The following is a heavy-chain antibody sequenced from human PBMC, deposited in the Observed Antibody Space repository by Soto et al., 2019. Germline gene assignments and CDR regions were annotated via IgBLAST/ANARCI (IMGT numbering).Heavy chain of an antibody. V-gene: IGHV3-30-3*01. CDR2: ISYDGSNK. CDR1: GFTFSSYA. D-gene: IGHD6-13*01. Sequence: QVQLVESGGGVVQPGRSLRLSCAASGFTFSSYAMHWVRQAPGKGLEWVAVISYDGSNKYYADSVKGRFTISRDNSKNPLYLKMNSLRAEDTAVYYCASDEQLGPYYYYGMDVWGQGTTVTVSS. CDR3: ASDEQLGPYYYYGMDV. J-gene: IGHJ6*02.